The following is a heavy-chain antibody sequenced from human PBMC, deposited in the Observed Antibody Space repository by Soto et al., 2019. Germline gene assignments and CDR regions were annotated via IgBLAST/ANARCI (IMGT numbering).Heavy chain of an antibody. CDR3: ARFERRFFEWLNQGSWFDP. V-gene: IGHV1-18*01. Sequence: QVQLVQSGAEVKKPGASVKVSCKASGYTFTSYGISWVRQAPGQGLEWMGWISAYNGNTNYAQKLQGRVTMTTDTSTSTAYMELRSLRSDDTAVYYCARFERRFFEWLNQGSWFDPWGQGTLVTVSS. J-gene: IGHJ5*02. CDR2: ISAYNGNT. CDR1: GYTFTSYG. D-gene: IGHD3-3*01.